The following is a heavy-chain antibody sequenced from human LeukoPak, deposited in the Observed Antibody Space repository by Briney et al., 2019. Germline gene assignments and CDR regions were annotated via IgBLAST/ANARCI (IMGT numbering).Heavy chain of an antibody. J-gene: IGHJ4*02. CDR2: ISGSGTT. CDR1: GFSFSTNG. Sequence: GGSLRLSCAASGFSFSTNGMSWVRQAPGKGLEWVSAISGSGTTYYADSVKGRFTISRDNSKYTVSLQMNSLRAEDTAVYHCAKMQGYFDYWGQGTLVAVSS. V-gene: IGHV3-23*01. CDR3: AKMQGYFDY.